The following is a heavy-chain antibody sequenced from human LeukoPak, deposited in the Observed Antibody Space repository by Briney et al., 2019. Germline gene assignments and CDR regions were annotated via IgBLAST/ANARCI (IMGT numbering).Heavy chain of an antibody. CDR2: INEAGSAT. D-gene: IGHD3-10*02. CDR3: VRDMFGGRDY. Sequence: GGSLRLSCAASGFAFSSYWMHWVRQVPGKGLAWVSRINEAGSATSDADSVKGRFTISRDNAKNALYLQMNSLRAEDTAVYYCVRDMFGGRDYWGQGTLVTASS. V-gene: IGHV3-74*01. CDR1: GFAFSSYW. J-gene: IGHJ4*02.